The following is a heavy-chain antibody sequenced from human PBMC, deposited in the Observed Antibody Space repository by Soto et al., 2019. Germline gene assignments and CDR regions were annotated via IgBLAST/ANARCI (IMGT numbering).Heavy chain of an antibody. CDR1: GFTVSSYA. Sequence: SLRVSCAASGFTVSSYAMNWVRQAPGKGLEWVSVISGSGGSTYYADSVKGRFTISRDNSKNTLYLQMKSLRAEDTAVYYCASRSSGWYFDYWGQGTLVTVSS. CDR2: ISGSGGST. D-gene: IGHD6-19*01. V-gene: IGHV3-23*01. CDR3: ASRSSGWYFDY. J-gene: IGHJ4*02.